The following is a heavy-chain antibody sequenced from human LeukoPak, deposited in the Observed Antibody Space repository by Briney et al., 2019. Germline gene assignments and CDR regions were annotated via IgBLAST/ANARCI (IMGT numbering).Heavy chain of an antibody. CDR2: ISGSGGST. J-gene: IGHJ4*02. Sequence: GGSLRLSCAASGFTFSTYAMSWVRQAPGKGLEWVSAISGSGGSTYYADSVKGRFTISRDNSKNTLYLQMNSLRAEDTAVYYCAKDANYYDSSGYFIPFDYWGQGTLVTVSS. CDR1: GFTFSTYA. D-gene: IGHD3-22*01. V-gene: IGHV3-23*01. CDR3: AKDANYYDSSGYFIPFDY.